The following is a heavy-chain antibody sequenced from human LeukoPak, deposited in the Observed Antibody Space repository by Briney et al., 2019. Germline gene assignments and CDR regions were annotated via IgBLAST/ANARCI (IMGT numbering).Heavy chain of an antibody. CDR2: ISAYNGNT. CDR1: GYTFTSYG. Sequence: ASVKVSCKASGYTFTSYGISWVRQAPGQGLEWMGWISAYNGNTNYAQKLQGRVTMTTDTSTSTAYMELRSLRSDDTAVYYCARLRYYFDSSGYYTDSYYYYYMDVWGTGTTVTVSS. CDR3: ARLRYYFDSSGYYTDSYYYYYMDV. V-gene: IGHV1-18*01. D-gene: IGHD3-22*01. J-gene: IGHJ6*03.